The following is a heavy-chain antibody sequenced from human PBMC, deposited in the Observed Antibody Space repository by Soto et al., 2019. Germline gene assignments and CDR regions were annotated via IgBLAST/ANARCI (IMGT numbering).Heavy chain of an antibody. CDR3: ERHDEWFEP. V-gene: IGHV4-39*01. CDR1: GDSMTSPPYY. CDR2: VYYSGAT. J-gene: IGHJ5*02. Sequence: SDTLSLTCNVSGDSMTSPPYYLCCIRQPPGNGLELIGTVYYSGATYYNPSLRGRLTVSSDTSKNYFSLRLTSVTAADTAVYYCERHDEWFEPWGQGILVNVSS.